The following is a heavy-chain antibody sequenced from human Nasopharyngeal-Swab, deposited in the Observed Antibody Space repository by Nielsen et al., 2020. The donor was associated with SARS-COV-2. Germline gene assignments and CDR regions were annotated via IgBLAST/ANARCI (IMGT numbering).Heavy chain of an antibody. Sequence: GESLKISCAASGVTFSSYAMSWVRQAPGKGLEWVSAISGSGGSTYYADSVKGRFTISRDNSKNTLYLQMNSLRAEDTAVYYCAKDRGFTSIIVVVPAASDRWGQGTLVTVSS. CDR1: GVTFSSYA. CDR3: AKDRGFTSIIVVVPAASDR. D-gene: IGHD2-2*01. CDR2: ISGSGGST. V-gene: IGHV3-23*01. J-gene: IGHJ5*02.